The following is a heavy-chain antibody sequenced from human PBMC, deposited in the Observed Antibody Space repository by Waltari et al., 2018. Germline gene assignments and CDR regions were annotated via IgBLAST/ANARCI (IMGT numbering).Heavy chain of an antibody. CDR1: GFTFSRSG. D-gene: IGHD1-26*01. V-gene: IGHV3-30*18. Sequence: QVQLVESGGGVVQPGRSLRSSCAASGFTFSRSGMHWVRQAPGKGLEWVAVISYDGSNKYYADSVKGRFTISRDNSKNTLYLQMNSLRAEDTAVYYCAKVFVGATPHFDYWGQGTLVTVSS. CDR2: ISYDGSNK. CDR3: AKVFVGATPHFDY. J-gene: IGHJ4*02.